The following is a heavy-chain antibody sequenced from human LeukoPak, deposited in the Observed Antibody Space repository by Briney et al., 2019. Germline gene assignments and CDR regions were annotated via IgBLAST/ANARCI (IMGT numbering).Heavy chain of an antibody. Sequence: ASVKVSCKASGYTFTSYDINWVRQATGQGLEWMGWMNPNSGNTGYAQKFQGRVTMTRNTSISTAYMELSNLRSEDTAVYYCARGRVLRFLEWLRAGYYFDYWGQGTLVTVSS. V-gene: IGHV1-8*01. CDR2: MNPNSGNT. CDR1: GYTFTSYD. CDR3: ARGRVLRFLEWLRAGYYFDY. D-gene: IGHD3-3*01. J-gene: IGHJ4*02.